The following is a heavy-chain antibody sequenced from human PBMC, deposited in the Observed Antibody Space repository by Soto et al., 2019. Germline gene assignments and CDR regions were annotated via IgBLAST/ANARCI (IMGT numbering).Heavy chain of an antibody. V-gene: IGHV4-59*01. CDR2: IYYSGST. D-gene: IGHD2-15*01. Sequence: TSETLSLTCTVSGGSISSYYWSWIRQPPGKGLEWIGYIYYSGSTNYNPSLKSRVTISVDTSKNQFSLKLSSVTAADTAVYYCARVGYCSGASCYQPTPYYFGMDVWGHGTTVTVSS. CDR1: GGSISSYY. CDR3: ARVGYCSGASCYQPTPYYFGMDV. J-gene: IGHJ6*02.